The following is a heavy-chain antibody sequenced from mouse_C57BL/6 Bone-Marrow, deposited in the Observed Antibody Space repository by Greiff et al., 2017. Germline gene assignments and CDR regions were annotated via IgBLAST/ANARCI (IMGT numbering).Heavy chain of an antibody. CDR3: AREGLRSPLYAMDY. CDR2: IHPNSGST. D-gene: IGHD2-2*01. V-gene: IGHV1-64*01. CDR1: GYTFTSYW. J-gene: IGHJ4*01. Sequence: QVQLQQPGAELVKPGASVKLSCKASGYTFTSYWMHWVKQRPGQGLEWIGMIHPNSGSTNYNEKFKSKATLTVDKSSSTAYMQLSSLTSEDSAVYYCAREGLRSPLYAMDYWGQGTSVTVSS.